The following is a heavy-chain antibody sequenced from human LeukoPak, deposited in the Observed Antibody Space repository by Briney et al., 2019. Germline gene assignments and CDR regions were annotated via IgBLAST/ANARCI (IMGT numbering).Heavy chain of an antibody. D-gene: IGHD3-22*01. V-gene: IGHV4-59*12. CDR2: IYYTGST. CDR3: ARDTLSSGYNYYGMDV. CDR1: GTSISSLY. J-gene: IGHJ6*02. Sequence: SETLSLTCSVSGTSISSLYWSWIRQPPGKGLEWIGYIYYTGSTNYNPSLKSPVTIFVDTSKNQFSLRLSSVTAADTAVYYCARDTLSSGYNYYGMDVWGQGTTVTVSS.